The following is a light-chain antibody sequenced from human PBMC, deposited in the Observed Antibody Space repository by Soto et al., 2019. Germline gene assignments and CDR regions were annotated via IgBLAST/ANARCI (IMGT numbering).Light chain of an antibody. CDR2: EGS. CDR1: SSDVGSYTL. Sequence: QSALTQPASVSGSPRQSITISCTGTSSDVGSYTLVSWYQQHPGKAPKLMIYEGSKRPSGVSNRFSGSKSGNTASLTISGLQAEDEADYYCSSYTSNRIWVFGGGTKLTVL. CDR3: SSYTSNRIWV. V-gene: IGLV2-14*02. J-gene: IGLJ3*02.